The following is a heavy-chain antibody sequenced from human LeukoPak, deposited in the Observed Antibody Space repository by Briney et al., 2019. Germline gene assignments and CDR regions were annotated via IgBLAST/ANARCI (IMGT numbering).Heavy chain of an antibody. CDR3: VCRIGGAPQ. J-gene: IGHJ4*02. D-gene: IGHD1-26*01. V-gene: IGHV3-74*01. CDR1: GFTFSSYW. Sequence: GGSLRLSCAASGFTFSSYWMHWVRQAPGKGLVWVSRINSDGSSTSYADSVKGRFTISRDNSKITLYLQMNSLRADDTAVYYCVCRIGGAPQWGQGTLVTVSS. CDR2: INSDGSST.